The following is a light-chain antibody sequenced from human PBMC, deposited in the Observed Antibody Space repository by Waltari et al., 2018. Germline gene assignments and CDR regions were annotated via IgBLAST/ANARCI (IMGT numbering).Light chain of an antibody. Sequence: QSALTQPASVSGCPGQSITISCTGTNSDVGGYNPVSWYQQHPGKAPKIMIYDVNNRPSGVSNRFSGSKSGNTASLAISGLQAEDEADYYCSSYTSSNTLVFGTGTKVTVL. CDR2: DVN. CDR1: NSDVGGYNP. V-gene: IGLV2-14*03. J-gene: IGLJ1*01. CDR3: SSYTSSNTLV.